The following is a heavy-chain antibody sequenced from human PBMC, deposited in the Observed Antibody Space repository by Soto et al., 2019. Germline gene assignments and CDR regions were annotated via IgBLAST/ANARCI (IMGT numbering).Heavy chain of an antibody. CDR3: ASLPYGMDV. CDR1: GGSISSGDYY. J-gene: IGHJ6*02. V-gene: IGHV4-30-4*01. Sequence: PSETLSLTCTVSGGSISSGDYYWSWIRQPPGKGLEWIGNIYYSGSTYYNPSLKSRVTISVDTSKNQFSLNLTSVTAADTAVYYCASLPYGMDVWGQGTTVTVS. CDR2: IYYSGST.